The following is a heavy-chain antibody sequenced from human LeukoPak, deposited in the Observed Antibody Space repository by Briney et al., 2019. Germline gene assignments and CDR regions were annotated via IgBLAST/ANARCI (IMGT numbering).Heavy chain of an antibody. Sequence: GGSLRLSCAASGFTFSSYAMSWVRQAPGKGLEWVSAISGSGGSTYYADSVKGRFTSSRDNSKNTLYLQMNSLRAEDTAVDYCAKDWSPRCGGDCYYFDYWGQGTLVTVSS. V-gene: IGHV3-23*01. CDR1: GFTFSSYA. CDR3: AKDWSPRCGGDCYYFDY. CDR2: ISGSGGST. J-gene: IGHJ4*02. D-gene: IGHD2-21*01.